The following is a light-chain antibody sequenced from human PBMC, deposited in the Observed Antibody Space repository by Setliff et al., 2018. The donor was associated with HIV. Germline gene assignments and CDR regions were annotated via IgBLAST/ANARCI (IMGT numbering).Light chain of an antibody. Sequence: QSALTQPASVSGSPGQSITISCTGTSSDVGTYNAVYWYQQHPGKAPKLMIYDVSTRPSGVSNRFSGSKSGNTASLTISGLQAEDEANYFCTSFTSTSPYVFGTGTKVTVL. CDR1: SSDVGTYNA. CDR3: TSFTSTSPYV. V-gene: IGLV2-14*01. CDR2: DVS. J-gene: IGLJ1*01.